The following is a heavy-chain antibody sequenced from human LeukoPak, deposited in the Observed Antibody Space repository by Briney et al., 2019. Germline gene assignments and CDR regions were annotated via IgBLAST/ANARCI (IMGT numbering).Heavy chain of an antibody. Sequence: GGSLRLSCAASGFTVSNNHMSWVRQAPGKGLEWVSGFHGAGATYFADAVKGRFTMSRDNTRNAVFLQMNSLRAEDTVVYYCARRYDSGTYGHYMDVWGKGTAVTVSS. V-gene: IGHV3-53*01. CDR3: ARRYDSGTYGHYMDV. J-gene: IGHJ6*03. CDR2: FHGAGAT. CDR1: GFTVSNNH. D-gene: IGHD3-10*01.